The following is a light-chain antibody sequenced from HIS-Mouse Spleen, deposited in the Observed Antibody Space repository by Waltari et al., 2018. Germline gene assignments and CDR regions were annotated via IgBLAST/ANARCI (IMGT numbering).Light chain of an antibody. CDR3: QHSYSTPLT. CDR2: AAS. Sequence: DIQMTQSPSSLSASVGDRVTITRRASQSLSSYLNWYQQKPRKAPKLRIYAASSVQSAVPSRFRGSVSETDVTLTISSLQPEDFATYYCQHSYSTPLTFGGGTKVEIK. J-gene: IGKJ4*01. CDR1: QSLSSY. V-gene: IGKV1-39*01.